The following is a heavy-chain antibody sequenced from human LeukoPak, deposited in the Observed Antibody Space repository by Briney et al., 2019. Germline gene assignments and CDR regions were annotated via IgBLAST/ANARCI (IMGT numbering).Heavy chain of an antibody. Sequence: TGGSLRLSCAASGFTFSSYEMNWVRQAPGKGLEWVSYISSSGSTIYYADSVKGRFTISRDNAKNSLYLQMNSLRAEDTAVYYCARVRRSSSSRNMDVWGKGTTVTVSS. V-gene: IGHV3-48*03. D-gene: IGHD6-6*01. CDR3: ARVRRSSSSRNMDV. CDR1: GFTFSSYE. CDR2: ISSSGSTI. J-gene: IGHJ6*03.